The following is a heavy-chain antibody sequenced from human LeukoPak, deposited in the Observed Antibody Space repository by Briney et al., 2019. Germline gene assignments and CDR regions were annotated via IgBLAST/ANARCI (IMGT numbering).Heavy chain of an antibody. Sequence: GGSLRLSCSASGFTFSTYSMNWVRQAPGKGLEWVSYISSSSSTIHYADSVKGRFTISRDNAKNSLYLQMNSLRAEDTAVYYCARDSDYNWFDPWGQGTLVTVSS. J-gene: IGHJ5*02. CDR2: ISSSSSTI. CDR1: GFTFSTYS. CDR3: ARDSDYNWFDP. V-gene: IGHV3-48*04. D-gene: IGHD2-21*02.